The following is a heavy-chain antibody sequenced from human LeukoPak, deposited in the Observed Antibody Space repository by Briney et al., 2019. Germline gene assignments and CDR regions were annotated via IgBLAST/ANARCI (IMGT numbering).Heavy chain of an antibody. CDR1: GGTFSSYA. D-gene: IGHD3-22*01. Sequence: SVKVSCKASGGTFSSYAISWVRQAPGQGLEWMGGIIPIFGTANYAQKFQGRVTITADESTSTAYMELSSLRSEDPAVYYWARDDSSGYYCGAFDIWGQGTMVTVSS. CDR2: IIPIFGTA. CDR3: ARDDSSGYYCGAFDI. V-gene: IGHV1-69*13. J-gene: IGHJ3*02.